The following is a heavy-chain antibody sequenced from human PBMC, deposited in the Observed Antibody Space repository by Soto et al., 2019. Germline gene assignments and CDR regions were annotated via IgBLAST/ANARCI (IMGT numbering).Heavy chain of an antibody. D-gene: IGHD2-15*01. CDR1: GFTFSEYY. J-gene: IGHJ4*02. Sequence: TGGSLRLSCGASGFTFSEYYMSWIRQAPGKGLEWVSYISSSSSFTNDADSVKGRFAISRDNAKNSLYLQMNSLRAEDTAVYYCARVSKYCSGASCYVDSWGQGTLVTVSS. CDR3: ARVSKYCSGASCYVDS. CDR2: ISSSSSFT. V-gene: IGHV3-11*06.